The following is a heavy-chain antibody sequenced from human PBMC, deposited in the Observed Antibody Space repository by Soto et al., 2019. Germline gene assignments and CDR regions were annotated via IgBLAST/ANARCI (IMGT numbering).Heavy chain of an antibody. V-gene: IGHV1-69*14. Sequence: QVQVVQSGAEVKKPGSSVKVSCKASGDTLSTYAISWVRQAPGQGLEWMGGIIPMLGAAKYAQKFQDRVTSSADKATNTGYMELSNLRSEETAVYYCARGRGLRFEGGDYWGQGTLVIVSS. CDR3: ARGRGLRFEGGDY. J-gene: IGHJ4*02. CDR1: GDTLSTYA. CDR2: IIPMLGAA. D-gene: IGHD5-12*01.